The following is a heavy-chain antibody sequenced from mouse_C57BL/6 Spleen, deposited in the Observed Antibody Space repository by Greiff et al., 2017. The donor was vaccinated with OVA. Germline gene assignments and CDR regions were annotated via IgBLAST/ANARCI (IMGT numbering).Heavy chain of an antibody. CDR2: IDPSDSYT. CDR3: ARSAYSNFYYAMDY. CDR1: GYTFTSYW. D-gene: IGHD2-5*01. Sequence: QVQLKQPGAELVMPGASVKLSCKASGYTFTSYWMHWVKQRPGQGLEWIGEIDPSDSYTNYNQKFKGKSTLTVDKSSSTAYMKLSSLTSEDSAVYYCARSAYSNFYYAMDYWGQGTSVTVSS. V-gene: IGHV1-69*01. J-gene: IGHJ4*01.